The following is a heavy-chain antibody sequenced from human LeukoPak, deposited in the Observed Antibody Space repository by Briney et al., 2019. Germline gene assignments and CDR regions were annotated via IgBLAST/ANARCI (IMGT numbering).Heavy chain of an antibody. J-gene: IGHJ4*02. V-gene: IGHV3-74*01. Sequence: GGSLRLSCAASGFTFSPSWMHWVRQAPGKGLEWVSRINNDGSYINYADSVKGRFTISRDNAKNMLNLQMNSLRAEDTAVYFCARDGSAYNFDYWGQGVLVTVSS. CDR1: GFTFSPSW. D-gene: IGHD5-24*01. CDR2: INNDGSYI. CDR3: ARDGSAYNFDY.